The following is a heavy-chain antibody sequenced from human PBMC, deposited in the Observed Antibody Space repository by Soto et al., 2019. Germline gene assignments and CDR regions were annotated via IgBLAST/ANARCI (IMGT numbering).Heavy chain of an antibody. CDR3: ARGGDTAMVYHGMDV. J-gene: IGHJ6*02. V-gene: IGHV1-2*02. Sequence: QAQLVQSGADVKKPGASVRVSCKASGYSFTGYFTQWVRQAPGQGLEWMGWINLNSGGTNYAQKFQGRVTMTRDTSIITAYMELSRLRSDDTAVYYCARGGDTAMVYHGMDVWGQGTTVTVSS. CDR1: GYSFTGYF. CDR2: INLNSGGT. D-gene: IGHD5-18*01.